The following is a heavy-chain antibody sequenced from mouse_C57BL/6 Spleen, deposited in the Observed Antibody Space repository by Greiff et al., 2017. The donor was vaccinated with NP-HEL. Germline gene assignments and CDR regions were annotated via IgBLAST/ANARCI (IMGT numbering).Heavy chain of an antibody. V-gene: IGHV5-16*01. Sequence: EVQVVESEGGLVQPGSSMKLSCTASGFTFSDYYMAWVRQVPEKGLEWVANINYDGSSTYYLDSLKSRFIISRDNAKNILYLQMSSLKSEDTATYYCARVPMITTYYFDYWGQGTTLTVSS. J-gene: IGHJ2*01. CDR3: ARVPMITTYYFDY. CDR1: GFTFSDYY. D-gene: IGHD2-4*01. CDR2: INYDGSST.